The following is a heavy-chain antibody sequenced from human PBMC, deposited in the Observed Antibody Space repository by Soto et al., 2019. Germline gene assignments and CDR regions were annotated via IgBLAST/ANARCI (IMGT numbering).Heavy chain of an antibody. V-gene: IGHV1-3*01. J-gene: IGHJ3*02. Sequence: ASVKVSCKASGYTFTSYAMHWVRQAPGQRLEWMGWINAGNGNTKYSQKFQGRVTITRDTSASTAYMELSSLRSEDTAVYYCARDYCGSGSYVHGFEIWGQGTMVSVSS. D-gene: IGHD3-10*01. CDR2: INAGNGNT. CDR3: ARDYCGSGSYVHGFEI. CDR1: GYTFTSYA.